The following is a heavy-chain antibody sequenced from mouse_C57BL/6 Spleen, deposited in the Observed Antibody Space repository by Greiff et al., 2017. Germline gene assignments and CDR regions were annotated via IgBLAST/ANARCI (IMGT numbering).Heavy chain of an antibody. D-gene: IGHD2-3*01. Sequence: EVKLMESGGGLVKPGGSLKLSCAASGFTFSSYAMSWVRQTPEKRLEWVATISDGGSYTYYPDNVKGRFTISRDNAKNNLYLQMSHLKSEDTAMYYCARDRLLRYFDGWGTGTTVTVSS. CDR3: ARDRLLRYFDG. V-gene: IGHV5-4*01. CDR1: GFTFSSYA. J-gene: IGHJ1*03. CDR2: ISDGGSYT.